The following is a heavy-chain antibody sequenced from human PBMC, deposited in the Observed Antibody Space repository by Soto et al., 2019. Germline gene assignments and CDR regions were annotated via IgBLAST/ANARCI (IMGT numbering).Heavy chain of an antibody. D-gene: IGHD2-8*01. Sequence: SETLSLTCAVYGGSFSGYYWSWIRQPPGKGLEWIGEINHSGSTNYNPSLKSRVTISVDTSKNQFSLKLSSVTAADTAVYYCARGSVPDCTNGVCFNWFDPWGQGTLVTVSS. J-gene: IGHJ5*02. V-gene: IGHV4-34*01. CDR1: GGSFSGYY. CDR2: INHSGST. CDR3: ARGSVPDCTNGVCFNWFDP.